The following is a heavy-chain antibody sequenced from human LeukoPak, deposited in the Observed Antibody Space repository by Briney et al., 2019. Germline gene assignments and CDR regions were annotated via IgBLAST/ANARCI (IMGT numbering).Heavy chain of an antibody. J-gene: IGHJ4*02. Sequence: GASVKVSCKASGYTFTGYYMHWVRQDPGQGLEWMGWINPNSVGTNYAQKFQGRVTMTRDTSISTAYVELSRLRSDDTAVYYCAKDVGSSWSYYFDYWGQGTLVTVSS. CDR1: GYTFTGYY. CDR3: AKDVGSSWSYYFDY. V-gene: IGHV1-2*02. D-gene: IGHD6-13*01. CDR2: INPNSVGT.